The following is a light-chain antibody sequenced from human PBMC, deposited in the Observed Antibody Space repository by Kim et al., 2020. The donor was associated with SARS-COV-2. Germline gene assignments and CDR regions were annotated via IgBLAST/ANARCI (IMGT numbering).Light chain of an antibody. CDR2: DVH. CDR3: SSWASTTSYV. Sequence: QSITISCTSSKLDVGGYNYVSWYQQHPGKAPKLMIYDVHNRPTGVSDRFSGSKSGNTASLTISGLQAEDEADYYCSSWASTTSYVFGTGTKVTVL. J-gene: IGLJ1*01. CDR1: KLDVGGYNY. V-gene: IGLV2-14*03.